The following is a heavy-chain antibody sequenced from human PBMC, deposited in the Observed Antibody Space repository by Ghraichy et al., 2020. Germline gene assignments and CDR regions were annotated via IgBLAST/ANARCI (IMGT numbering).Heavy chain of an antibody. V-gene: IGHV1-2*02. CDR2: INPNSGGT. CDR1: GYTFTGYY. D-gene: IGHD3-22*01. Sequence: ASVKVSCKASGYTFTGYYMHWVRQAPGQGLEWMGWINPNSGGTNYAQKFQGRVTMTRDTSISTAYMELSRLRSDDTAVYYCARAVHYDSSGYYALASKLFDYWGQGTLVTVSS. CDR3: ARAVHYDSSGYYALASKLFDY. J-gene: IGHJ4*02.